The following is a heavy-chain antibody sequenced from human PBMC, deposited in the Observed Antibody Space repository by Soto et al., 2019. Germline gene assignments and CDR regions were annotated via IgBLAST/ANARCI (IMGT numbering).Heavy chain of an antibody. Sequence: GESLKISCKVSGYSFASQWFSWVRQVPGKGQEWMGRIDLSESYTTYNPSFQGHVTFSADKSITTAYLQWRSLEASDTAIYYCATQGLTTYYFGYWGQGTLVTVSS. CDR2: IDLSESYT. V-gene: IGHV5-10-1*01. J-gene: IGHJ4*02. CDR1: GYSFASQW. CDR3: ATQGLTTYYFGY.